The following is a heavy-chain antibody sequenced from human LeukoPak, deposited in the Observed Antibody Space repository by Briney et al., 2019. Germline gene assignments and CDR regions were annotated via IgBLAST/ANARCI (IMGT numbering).Heavy chain of an antibody. CDR3: ARDAQRGFDYSNSLEY. CDR2: IHTNDKT. D-gene: IGHD4-11*01. Sequence: GGSLRLSCAASGFIVNGKYMSWVRQAPGKGLEWVSGIHTNDKTYYADSVKGRFTISRDNSQNTLFLQMNSLRAEDTAMYYCARDAQRGFDYSNSLEYWGHGTLVTVSS. CDR1: GFIVNGKY. J-gene: IGHJ4*01. V-gene: IGHV3-53*01.